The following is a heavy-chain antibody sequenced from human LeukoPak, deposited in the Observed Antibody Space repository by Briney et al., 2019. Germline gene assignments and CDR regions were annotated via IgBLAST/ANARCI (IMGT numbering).Heavy chain of an antibody. CDR3: ATSNFFRRYYYYYMDV. CDR1: GYTFTSYD. CDR2: MNPNSGNT. J-gene: IGHJ6*03. Sequence: ASVKVSCKASGYTFTSYDINLVRQATGQGLEWMGWMNPNSGNTGYAQKFQGRVTMTRNTSISTAYMELSSLRSEDTAVYYCATSNFFRRYYYYYMDVWGKGTTVTVSS. D-gene: IGHD1-7*01. V-gene: IGHV1-8*01.